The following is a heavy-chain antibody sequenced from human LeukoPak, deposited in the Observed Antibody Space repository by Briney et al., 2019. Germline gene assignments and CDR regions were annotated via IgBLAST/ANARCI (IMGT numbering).Heavy chain of an antibody. J-gene: IGHJ4*02. CDR3: AKDVARISSYYDY. CDR1: GFTFNSYA. D-gene: IGHD3-3*01. Sequence: GGSLRLSCAASGFTFNSYAFNWVRQAPGKGLEWVSYISSSSNVIYYTDSVKGRFTISRDNARNLLSLQMNSLRAEDTAVYYCAKDVARISSYYDYWGQGTLVTVSS. V-gene: IGHV3-48*01. CDR2: ISSSSNVI.